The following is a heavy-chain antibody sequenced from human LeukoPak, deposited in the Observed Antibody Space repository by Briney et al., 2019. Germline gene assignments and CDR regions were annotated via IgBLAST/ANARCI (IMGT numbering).Heavy chain of an antibody. Sequence: ASVKVSCKASGYTFTSYYMHWVRQAPGQGLEWMGIINPSGGSTSYAQKFQGRVTITRDTSASTAYMELSSLRFEDTAVYYCARGVGYNFGLYYYYGMDVWGQGTTVTVSS. CDR1: GYTFTSYY. J-gene: IGHJ6*02. D-gene: IGHD5-18*01. V-gene: IGHV1-46*01. CDR3: ARGVGYNFGLYYYYGMDV. CDR2: INPSGGST.